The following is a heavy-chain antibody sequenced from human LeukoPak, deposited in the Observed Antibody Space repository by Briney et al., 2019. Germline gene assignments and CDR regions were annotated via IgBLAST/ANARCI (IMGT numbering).Heavy chain of an antibody. Sequence: SETLSLTCTVSGGSISSYYWSWIRQPPGKGLEWIGYIHYSGSTNYNPSLKSRVTVSVDTSKNQFSLKLSSVTAADTAVYYCARTSEGGYTYGYFYYYYMDVWGKGTTVTISS. CDR1: GGSISSYY. D-gene: IGHD5-18*01. CDR2: IHYSGST. J-gene: IGHJ6*03. V-gene: IGHV4-59*01. CDR3: ARTSEGGYTYGYFYYYYMDV.